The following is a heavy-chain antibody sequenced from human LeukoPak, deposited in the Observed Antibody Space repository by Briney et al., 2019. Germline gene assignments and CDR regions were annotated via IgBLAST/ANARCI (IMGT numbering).Heavy chain of an antibody. J-gene: IGHJ4*02. CDR3: ARDPTAHYFDY. CDR2: IYYSGST. CDR1: GGSISSSTYY. Sequence: SETLSLTCTVSGGSISSSTYYWGWIRQPPGKGLERIGSIYYSGSTYYNPSLKSRVTISVDTSKNQFSLKLSSVTAADTAVYYCARDPTAHYFDYWGQGTLVTVSS. V-gene: IGHV4-39*07.